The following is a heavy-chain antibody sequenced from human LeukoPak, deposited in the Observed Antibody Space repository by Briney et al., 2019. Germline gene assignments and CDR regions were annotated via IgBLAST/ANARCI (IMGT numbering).Heavy chain of an antibody. J-gene: IGHJ3*02. CDR1: GYTLTELS. Sequence: SCKVSGYTLTELSMHWVRQAPGKGLEWVSYISGSGWTINYADSVKGRFTVSRDNAKNSLSLQMNSLRAEDTADCARDRKQQLVRDVFDIWGQGTMVTVSS. V-gene: IGHV3-11*04. CDR3: ARDRKQQLVRDVFDI. CDR2: ISGSGWTI. D-gene: IGHD6-13*01.